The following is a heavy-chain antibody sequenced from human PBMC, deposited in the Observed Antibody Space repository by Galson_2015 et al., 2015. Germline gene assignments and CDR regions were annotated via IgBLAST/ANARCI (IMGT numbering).Heavy chain of an antibody. CDR1: GFTLNTYW. J-gene: IGHJ4*02. CDR3: AKDAFSQPDH. CDR2: IDEDGTST. Sequence: SLRLSCAASGFTLNTYWMSWVRQAPGKGLEWVANIDEDGTSTYYVGSVRGRFTISRDDARNSLHLQMNNLRVEDTAVYYCAKDAFSQPDHWGLGTLVTRSS. D-gene: IGHD1-14*01. V-gene: IGHV3-7*03.